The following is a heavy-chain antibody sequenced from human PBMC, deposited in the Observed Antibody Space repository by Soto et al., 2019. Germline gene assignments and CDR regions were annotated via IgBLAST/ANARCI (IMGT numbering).Heavy chain of an antibody. D-gene: IGHD3-10*01. Sequence: EVRLVESGGGLVQPGGSLRLSCAAFGFTVSSNYMTWVRLAPGKGLEWVSLVYSGGATHYAASVKGRFTISTHSSQNTLFLQMNSLSTEDTATYYCVRGRYGSEIHGGQGTKVTVSS. J-gene: IGHJ4*02. V-gene: IGHV3-53*04. CDR1: GFTVSSNY. CDR2: VYSGGAT. CDR3: VRGRYGSEIH.